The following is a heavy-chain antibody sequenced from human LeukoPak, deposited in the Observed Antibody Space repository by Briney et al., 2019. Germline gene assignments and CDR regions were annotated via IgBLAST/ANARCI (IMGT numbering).Heavy chain of an antibody. J-gene: IGHJ3*02. V-gene: IGHV4-59*01. CDR1: GGSISSYY. D-gene: IGHD6-13*01. CDR2: IYYSGST. Sequence: PSETLSLTCTVSGGSISSYYWSWIRQPPGKGLEWIGYIYYSGSTNYNPSLKSRVTISVDTSKNQFSLKLSSVTAADTAVYYCARESPVARSSSPVVSVAARPRAFDIWGQGTMVTVSS. CDR3: ARESPVARSSSPVVSVAARPRAFDI.